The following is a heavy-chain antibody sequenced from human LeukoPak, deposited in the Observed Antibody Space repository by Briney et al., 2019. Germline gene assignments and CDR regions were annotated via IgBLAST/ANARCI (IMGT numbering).Heavy chain of an antibody. Sequence: SETLSLTCAVYGGSFSGYYWSWIRQPPGKGLEWIGEINHSGSTNYNPSLKSRVTISVDTSKNQFSLKLSSVTAADTAVYYCARDSSSSRDNTHHWYFDLWGRGTLVTVSS. CDR3: ARDSSSSRDNTHHWYFDL. V-gene: IGHV4-34*01. CDR2: INHSGST. J-gene: IGHJ2*01. D-gene: IGHD6-6*01. CDR1: GGSFSGYY.